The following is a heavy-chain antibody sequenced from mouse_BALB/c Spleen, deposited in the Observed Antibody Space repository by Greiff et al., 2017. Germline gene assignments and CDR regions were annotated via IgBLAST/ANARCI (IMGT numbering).Heavy chain of an antibody. CDR2: IWAGGST. V-gene: IGHV2-9*02. CDR1: GFSLTSYG. Sequence: VHLVESGPGLVAPSQSLSITCTVSGFSLTSYGVHWVRQPPGKGLEWLGVIWAGGSTNYNSALMSRLSISKDNSKSQVFLKMNSLQTDDTAMYYCARDPSSHFAYWGQGTLVTVSA. CDR3: ARDPSSHFAY. J-gene: IGHJ3*01.